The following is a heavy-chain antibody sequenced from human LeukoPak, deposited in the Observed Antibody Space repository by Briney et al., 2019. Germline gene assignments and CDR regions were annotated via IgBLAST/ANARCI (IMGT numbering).Heavy chain of an antibody. J-gene: IGHJ3*02. Sequence: PSGTLSLTCAVSGGSISSSNWWSWVRQPPGKGLEWIGEIYHSGSTNYNPSLKSRVTISVDKSKNQFSLKLSSVTAADTAVYYCARDIAAAAPKLHFDIWGQGTMVTVSS. D-gene: IGHD6-13*01. CDR2: IYHSGST. CDR1: GGSISSSNW. CDR3: ARDIAAAAPKLHFDI. V-gene: IGHV4-4*02.